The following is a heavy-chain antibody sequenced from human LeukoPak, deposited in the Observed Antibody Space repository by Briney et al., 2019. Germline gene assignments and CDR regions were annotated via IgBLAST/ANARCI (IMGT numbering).Heavy chain of an antibody. CDR1: GFTVSSNY. J-gene: IGHJ4*02. CDR2: IYSGGST. Sequence: GGSMRLSSAASGFTVSSNYMSWVRQAPGKGLEWVSVIYSGGSTYYADSVKGRFTISRDNSKNALYLQMNSLRAEDTAVYYCARAQRYYYDSSGYYPDYWGQGTLVTVSS. D-gene: IGHD3-22*01. CDR3: ARAQRYYYDSSGYYPDY. V-gene: IGHV3-66*02.